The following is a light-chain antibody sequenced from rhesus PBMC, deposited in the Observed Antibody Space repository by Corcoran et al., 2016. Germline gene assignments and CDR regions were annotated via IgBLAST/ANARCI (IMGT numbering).Light chain of an antibody. Sequence: DIVLTQSPATLSLSPGERATLSCRASQSVRNSLPWYNKMPVYFPRLLLYDCSTRFSGIPGRISGSGSGTDFTLTISSLEPENFGIYYCQNDITWPQTFGQGTKVEFK. CDR1: QSVRNS. CDR3: QNDITWPQT. J-gene: IGKJ1*01. V-gene: IGKV3-42*03. CDR2: DCS.